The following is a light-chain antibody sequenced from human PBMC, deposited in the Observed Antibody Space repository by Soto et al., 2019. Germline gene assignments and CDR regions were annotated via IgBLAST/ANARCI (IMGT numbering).Light chain of an antibody. V-gene: IGLV4-60*02. CDR3: ETWDSNTRV. J-gene: IGLJ3*02. CDR2: LEGSGSY. Sequence: QSVLTQSSSASASLGSSVKLTCTLSSGHSSYIIAWHQQQPGKAPRYLMKLEGSGSYNKGSGVRDRFSGSSSGADRYLTISSLQFEDEADYYCETWDSNTRVFGGGTKVTVL. CDR1: SGHSSYI.